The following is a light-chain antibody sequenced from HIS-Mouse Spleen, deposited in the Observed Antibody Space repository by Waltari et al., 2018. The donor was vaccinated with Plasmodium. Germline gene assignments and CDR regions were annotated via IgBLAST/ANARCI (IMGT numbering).Light chain of an antibody. CDR3: QQYNNWPPHT. CDR2: GAS. J-gene: IGKJ2*01. V-gene: IGKV3-15*01. CDR1: QSVSSN. Sequence: EIVMTQSPATLSVSQGERATLPCRASQSVSSNLAWYQQKPGQAPRLLIYGASTRATGIPARFSGSGSGTEFTLTISSMQSEDFAVYYCQQYNNWPPHTFGQGTKLEIK.